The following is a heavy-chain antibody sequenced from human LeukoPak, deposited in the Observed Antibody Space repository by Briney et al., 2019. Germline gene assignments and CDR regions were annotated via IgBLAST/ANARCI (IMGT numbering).Heavy chain of an antibody. J-gene: IGHJ6*02. V-gene: IGHV3-30-3*01. Sequence: GGSLRLSCAASGFTFSSYAMHWVRQAPGKGLEWVAVISYDGSNKYYADSVKGRFTISRDNSKNTLYLLMNSLGAEDTAVYYCAREDYGDSRIPYYGMDVWGQGTTVTVSS. CDR3: AREDYGDSRIPYYGMDV. CDR1: GFTFSSYA. CDR2: ISYDGSNK. D-gene: IGHD4-17*01.